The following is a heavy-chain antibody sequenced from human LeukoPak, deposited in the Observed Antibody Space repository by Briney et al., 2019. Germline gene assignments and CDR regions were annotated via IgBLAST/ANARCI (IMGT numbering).Heavy chain of an antibody. CDR2: ISGSGGST. CDR1: GFTFSSCA. CDR3: AKRRPIAVAGTCFDY. Sequence: GGSLRLSCAASGFTFSSCAMSWVRQAPGKGLEWVSAISGSGGSTYYADSVKGRFTISRDNSKNTLYLQMNSLRAEDTAVYYCAKRRPIAVAGTCFDYWGQGTLVTVSS. J-gene: IGHJ4*02. D-gene: IGHD6-19*01. V-gene: IGHV3-23*01.